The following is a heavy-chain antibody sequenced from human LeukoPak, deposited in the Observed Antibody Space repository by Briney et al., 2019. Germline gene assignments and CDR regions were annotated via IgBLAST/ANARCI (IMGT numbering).Heavy chain of an antibody. V-gene: IGHV3-23*01. J-gene: IGHJ4*02. D-gene: IGHD2-15*01. CDR2: ISGSGGST. CDR3: AKQVVVVVAAIDY. Sequence: GGSLRLSCAASGFTFSSYAMSWVRQAPGEGLEWVSAISGSGGSTYYADSVKGRFTISRDNSKNTLYLQMNSLRAEDTAVYYCAKQVVVVVAAIDYWGQGTLVTVSS. CDR1: GFTFSSYA.